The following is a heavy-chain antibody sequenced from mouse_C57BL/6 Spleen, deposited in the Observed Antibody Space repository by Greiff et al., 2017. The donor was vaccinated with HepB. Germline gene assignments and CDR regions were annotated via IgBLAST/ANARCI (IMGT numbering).Heavy chain of an antibody. CDR1: GYTFTSYG. D-gene: IGHD1-1*01. CDR3: ARGDYGSSYPYAMDY. V-gene: IGHV1-81*01. J-gene: IGHJ4*01. Sequence: VQLQQSGAELARPGASVKLSCKASGYTFTSYGISWVKQRTGQGLEWIGEIYPRSGNTYYNEKFKGKATLTADKSSSTAYMELRSLTSEDSAVYFCARGDYGSSYPYAMDYWAQGTSVTVSS. CDR2: IYPRSGNT.